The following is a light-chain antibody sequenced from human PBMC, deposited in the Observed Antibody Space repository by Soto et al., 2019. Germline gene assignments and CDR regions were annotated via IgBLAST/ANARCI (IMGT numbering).Light chain of an antibody. CDR3: HQTYSSPGT. CDR1: QSIDRY. J-gene: IGKJ1*01. V-gene: IGKV1-39*01. CDR2: GAS. Sequence: DIPMIQSPSSLSASVGDRVMITCRASQSIDRYLSWYLEKPGKAPKLLIFGASILQSGVPSRFSGSGSGTHFTLTISSLQPADFGSYYCHQTYSSPGTFGQGTKLEIK.